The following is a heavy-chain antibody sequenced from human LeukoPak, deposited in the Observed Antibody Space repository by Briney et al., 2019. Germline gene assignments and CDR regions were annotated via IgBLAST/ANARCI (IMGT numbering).Heavy chain of an antibody. CDR3: ATVEPSSGWYYNWFDP. V-gene: IGHV3-23*01. D-gene: IGHD6-19*01. CDR2: ISGSSGST. J-gene: IGHJ5*02. CDR1: GFTFTTSA. Sequence: GGSLRLSCAASGFTFTTSAMSWVRQSPGKGLEWVSSISGSSGSTYYADSVKGRFTISRDNSKNTLYLQMNSLRSEDTAVYYCATVEPSSGWYYNWFDPWGQGTLVTVSS.